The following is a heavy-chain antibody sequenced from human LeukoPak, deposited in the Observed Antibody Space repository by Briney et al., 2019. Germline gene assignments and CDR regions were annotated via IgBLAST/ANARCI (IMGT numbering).Heavy chain of an antibody. CDR2: ISPNSGGT. V-gene: IGHV1-2*02. Sequence: ASVKVSCKASGYTFTGYYMHWVRQAPGQGLEWMGWISPNSGGTNYAQKFQGRVTMTRDTSISTAYMELSRLRSDDTAVYYCARQPGTNYYYYYMDVWGKGTTVTVSS. CDR1: GYTFTGYY. CDR3: ARQPGTNYYYYYMDV. D-gene: IGHD1-26*01. J-gene: IGHJ6*03.